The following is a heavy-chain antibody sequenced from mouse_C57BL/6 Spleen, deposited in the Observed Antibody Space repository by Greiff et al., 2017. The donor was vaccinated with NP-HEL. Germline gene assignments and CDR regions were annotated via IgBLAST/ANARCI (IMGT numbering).Heavy chain of an antibody. CDR2: INPNNGGT. CDR1: GYTFTDYN. CDR3: ARSYYYGTVFAY. D-gene: IGHD1-1*01. V-gene: IGHV1-18*01. Sequence: EVQLQQSGPELVKPGASVKIPCKASGYTFTDYNMDWVKQSHGKSLEWIGDINPNNGGTIYNQKFKGKATLTVDKSSSTAYMELRSLTSEDTAVYYCARSYYYGTVFAYWGQGTLVTVSA. J-gene: IGHJ3*01.